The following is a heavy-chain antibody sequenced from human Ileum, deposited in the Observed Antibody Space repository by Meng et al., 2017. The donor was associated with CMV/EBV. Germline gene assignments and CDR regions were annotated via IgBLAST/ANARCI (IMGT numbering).Heavy chain of an antibody. CDR1: GITFSGFY. CDR2: ISGGDVDI. V-gene: IGHV3-11*04. Sequence: LSFATAGITFSGFYWTWIRQAPGKGLGWVSFISGGDVDIHYADSVKGRFTISRDNAKNSLYLQMKSLRAEDTAVYYCARETMTSDYWGQGTLVTVSS. J-gene: IGHJ4*02. D-gene: IGHD2-21*02. CDR3: ARETMTSDY.